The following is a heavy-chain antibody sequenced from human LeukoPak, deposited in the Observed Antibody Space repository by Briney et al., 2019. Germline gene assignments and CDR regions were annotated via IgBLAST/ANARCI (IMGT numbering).Heavy chain of an antibody. V-gene: IGHV3-11*04. CDR2: ISSSGTTT. CDR3: ARAPKRWLQLAFDY. Sequence: GGSLRLSCVGSGFTLSDYYMSWIRQAPGKGLEWISYISSSGTTTYYSDSVKGRFTISRDNAKNSLYLQMNSLRADDTAVYYCARAPKRWLQLAFDYWGQGTLVTVSS. D-gene: IGHD5-24*01. J-gene: IGHJ4*02. CDR1: GFTLSDYY.